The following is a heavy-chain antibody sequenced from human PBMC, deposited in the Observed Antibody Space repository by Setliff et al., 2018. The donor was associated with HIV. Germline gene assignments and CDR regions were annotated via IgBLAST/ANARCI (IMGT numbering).Heavy chain of an antibody. CDR1: GYPFSSYD. J-gene: IGHJ6*03. Sequence: ASVKVSCKASGYPFSSYDIHWVRQATGQGLEWMGWMNPNSANTGYAQKFQGRVAMTRDTSTSTAYMELSSLRSEGTAVYYCTRGTDYLGIPSYYYYYMDVWGKGTTVTVSS. CDR3: TRGTDYLGIPSYYYYYMDV. D-gene: IGHD7-27*01. CDR2: MNPNSANT. V-gene: IGHV1-8*02.